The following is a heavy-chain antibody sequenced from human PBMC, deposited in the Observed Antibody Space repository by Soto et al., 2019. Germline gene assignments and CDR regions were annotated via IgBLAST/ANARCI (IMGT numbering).Heavy chain of an antibody. V-gene: IGHV5-51*01. D-gene: IGHD2-21*02. CDR1: GYRFTSHW. Sequence: GESLKISGRGSGYRFTSHWISWVRQMPWKGLEWMGVIWPCDSDTRYSPSFQGQVTISADKSSSTAYLQWDSLKASDTAIYFCARNSLYTDSPSLAMDVWGQGSPVTVYS. CDR3: ARNSLYTDSPSLAMDV. J-gene: IGHJ6*02. CDR2: IWPCDSDT.